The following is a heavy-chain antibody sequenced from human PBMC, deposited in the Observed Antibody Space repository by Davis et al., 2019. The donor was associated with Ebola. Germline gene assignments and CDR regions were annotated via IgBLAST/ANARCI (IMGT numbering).Heavy chain of an antibody. Sequence: PGGSLRLSCAASGFTFSSHSMTWVRQAPGQGLAWVSSISGSGGTTSYADYVKGRFTISRDNSKNTVYLQMNSLSAEDTAVYYCVKGIGGWSDGMDYWGQGTLVTVSS. D-gene: IGHD2-15*01. CDR3: VKGIGGWSDGMDY. V-gene: IGHV3-23*01. CDR1: GFTFSSHS. CDR2: ISGSGGTT. J-gene: IGHJ4*02.